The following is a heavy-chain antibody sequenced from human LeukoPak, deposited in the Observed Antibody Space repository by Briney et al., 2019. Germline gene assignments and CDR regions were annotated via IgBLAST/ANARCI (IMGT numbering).Heavy chain of an antibody. D-gene: IGHD6-19*01. Sequence: ASVKVSCKASGYTFTSYAMHWVRQAPGQRLEWMGWINAGNGNTKYSQKFQGRVTITRDTSASTAYMELSSLRSEDTAVYYCARALTRIAGAGSPPPGYWGQGTLVTVSS. V-gene: IGHV1-3*01. J-gene: IGHJ4*02. CDR3: ARALTRIAGAGSPPPGY. CDR2: INAGNGNT. CDR1: GYTFTSYA.